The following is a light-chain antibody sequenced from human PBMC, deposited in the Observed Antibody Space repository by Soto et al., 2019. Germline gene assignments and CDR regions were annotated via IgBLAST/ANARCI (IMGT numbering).Light chain of an antibody. V-gene: IGKV1-5*03. CDR1: QSISSW. J-gene: IGKJ1*01. CDR3: QQYNSYSWT. Sequence: DIPMTQSPSTLSASVGDRVTITCRASQSISSWLAWYQQKPGKAPKLLIYKASSLESGVPSRFSGSGSGTEFTLTISSLQPDDFATYYCQQYNSYSWTFGQGTMVEIK. CDR2: KAS.